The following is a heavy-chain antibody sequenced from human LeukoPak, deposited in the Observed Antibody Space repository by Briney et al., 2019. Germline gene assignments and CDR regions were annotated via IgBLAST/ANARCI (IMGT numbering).Heavy chain of an antibody. CDR3: ANRYCTSTSCHTSP. Sequence: GGSLRLSCAASGFTFSSYAMSWVRQAPGKGLEWVSAISGSGGGAYYADSVKGRFTISRDNSKNTLYLQMNSLRAEDTAVYYCANRYCTSTSCHTSPWGQGTLVTVSS. CDR2: ISGSGGGA. J-gene: IGHJ5*02. D-gene: IGHD2-2*02. CDR1: GFTFSSYA. V-gene: IGHV3-23*01.